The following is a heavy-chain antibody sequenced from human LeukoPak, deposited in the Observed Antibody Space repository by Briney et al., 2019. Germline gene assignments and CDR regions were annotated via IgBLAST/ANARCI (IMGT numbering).Heavy chain of an antibody. CDR1: GFTFDDYA. CDR3: AKEPRGAIYYYGMDV. CDR2: ISWNSGSI. D-gene: IGHD1-26*01. Sequence: GRSLRLSCAASGFTFDDYAMHWVRQAPGKGLEWVSGISWNSGSIGYADSVKGRFTFSRDNAKNSLYLQMNSLRAEDTALYYCAKEPRGAIYYYGMDVWGQGTTVTVSS. J-gene: IGHJ6*02. V-gene: IGHV3-9*01.